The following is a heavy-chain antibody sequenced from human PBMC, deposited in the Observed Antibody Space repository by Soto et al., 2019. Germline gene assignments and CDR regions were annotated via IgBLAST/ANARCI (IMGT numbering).Heavy chain of an antibody. J-gene: IGHJ4*02. CDR2: IIPIFGTA. Sequence: ASVKVSCKASGGTFSSYAISWVRQAPGQGLEWMGGIIPIFGTANYAQKFQGRVTITADKSTSTAYMELSSLRSEDTAVYYCAREINDSSGYYYVYYWGQGTLVTVLL. D-gene: IGHD3-22*01. CDR3: AREINDSSGYYYVYY. CDR1: GGTFSSYA. V-gene: IGHV1-69*06.